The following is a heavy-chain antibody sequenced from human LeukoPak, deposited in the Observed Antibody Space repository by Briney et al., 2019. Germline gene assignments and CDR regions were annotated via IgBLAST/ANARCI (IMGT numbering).Heavy chain of an antibody. Sequence: GGSLRLSCAASGFTFSSYSMNWVRQAPGKGLEWVSSISSSSSYIYYADSVKGRFTISRDNARNSLYLQMNSLRAEDTAVYYCARVMWELRYYFDYWGQGTLVTVSS. CDR3: ARVMWELRYYFDY. CDR2: ISSSSSYI. CDR1: GFTFSSYS. J-gene: IGHJ4*02. V-gene: IGHV3-21*01. D-gene: IGHD1-26*01.